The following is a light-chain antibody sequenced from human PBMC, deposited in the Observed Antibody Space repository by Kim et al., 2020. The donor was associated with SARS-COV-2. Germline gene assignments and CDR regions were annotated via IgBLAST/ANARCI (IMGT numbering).Light chain of an antibody. Sequence: QSVLTQPPSASGTAGQRVTISCSGSSSNIGSNYVYWYQQLPGTAPKLLIYRNNQRPSGVPDRFSGSESDTSASLAISGLRSEDEADYYCASWDDKLRGPVFGGGTQLTVL. CDR1: SSNIGSNY. CDR2: RNN. CDR3: ASWDDKLRGPV. V-gene: IGLV1-47*01. J-gene: IGLJ2*01.